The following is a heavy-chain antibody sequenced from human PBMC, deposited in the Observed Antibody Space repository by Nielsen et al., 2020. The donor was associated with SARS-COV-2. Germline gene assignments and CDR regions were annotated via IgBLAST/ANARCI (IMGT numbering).Heavy chain of an antibody. V-gene: IGHV3-48*02. CDR1: GFTFSASG. Sequence: GGSLRLSCAASGFTFSASGMNWVRQAPGRGLEWISYINGGETHIYYAASVKGRFTIFRDNAKNALYLQMNSLRDDDTAVYYCARVKGYKNGYGYYFDYWGQGTLVTVSS. CDR3: ARVKGYKNGYGYYFDY. J-gene: IGHJ4*02. D-gene: IGHD5-18*01. CDR2: INGGETHI.